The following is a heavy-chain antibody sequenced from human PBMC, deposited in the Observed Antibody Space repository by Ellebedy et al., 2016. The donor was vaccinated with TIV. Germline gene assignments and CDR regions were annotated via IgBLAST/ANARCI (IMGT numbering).Heavy chain of an antibody. J-gene: IGHJ4*02. V-gene: IGHV3-11*01. CDR3: ARDKWELLQDY. Sequence: GESLKISXAASGFTFSDYYMSWIRQAPGKGLEWVSYISSSGSTIYYADSVKGRFTISRDNAKNSLYLQMNSLRAEDTAVYYCARDKWELLQDYWGQGTLVTVSS. D-gene: IGHD1-26*01. CDR1: GFTFSDYY. CDR2: ISSSGSTI.